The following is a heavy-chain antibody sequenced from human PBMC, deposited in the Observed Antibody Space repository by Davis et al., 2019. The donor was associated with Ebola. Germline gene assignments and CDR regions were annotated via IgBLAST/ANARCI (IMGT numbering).Heavy chain of an antibody. J-gene: IGHJ4*02. Sequence: MPSETLSLTCTVSGGSISSGGYYWSWIRQHPGKGLEWIGYIYYSGSTYYNPSLKSRVTISVDTSKNQFSLKLSSVTAADTAVYYCARGRDYIWGSYRFVYWGQGTLVTVSS. V-gene: IGHV4-31*03. CDR3: ARGRDYIWGSYRFVY. CDR1: GGSISSGGYY. CDR2: IYYSGST. D-gene: IGHD3-16*02.